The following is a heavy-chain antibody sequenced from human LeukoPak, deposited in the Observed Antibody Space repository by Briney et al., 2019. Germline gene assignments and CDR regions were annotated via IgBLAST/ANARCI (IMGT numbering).Heavy chain of an antibody. CDR3: ARGPPGYYDFWSGYYTHWFDP. J-gene: IGHJ5*02. Sequence: SETLSLTCTVSGYSISSGYYWGWIRQPPGKGLEWIGSIYHSGSTYYNPSLKSRVTISVDTSKNQFSLKLSSVTAADTAVYYCARGPPGYYDFWSGYYTHWFDPWGQGTLVTVSS. CDR2: IYHSGST. CDR1: GYSISSGYY. D-gene: IGHD3-3*01. V-gene: IGHV4-38-2*02.